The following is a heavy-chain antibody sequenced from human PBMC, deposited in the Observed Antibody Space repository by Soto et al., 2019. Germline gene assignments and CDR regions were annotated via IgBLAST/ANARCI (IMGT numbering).Heavy chain of an antibody. Sequence: QLQLQESGPGLVKPSETLSLTCTVSGGSISSSSYYWGWIRQPPGKGLEWIMSIYYRGSTYYNPSLKSRVTISVDTSKNQFSLKLSSVTAADTAVYYCARRGSSSWYGYWGQGTMVTVSS. V-gene: IGHV4-39*01. CDR3: ARRGSSSWYGY. J-gene: IGHJ4*02. D-gene: IGHD6-13*01. CDR2: IYYRGST. CDR1: GGSISSSSYY.